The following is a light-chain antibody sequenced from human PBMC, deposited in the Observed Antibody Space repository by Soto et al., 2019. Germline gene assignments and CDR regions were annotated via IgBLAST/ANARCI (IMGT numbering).Light chain of an antibody. CDR3: CSYGGRTTYV. V-gene: IGLV2-23*01. CDR2: EGT. J-gene: IGLJ1*01. Sequence: QSALTQPASVSGSPGQSITISCTGTSSDIGSYNLVSWYQQHPGKAPKLIIYEGTKRPSGVSNRFSGSKSANTASLTVSGLQPEDEADYFCCSYGGRTTYVFGTETKLTVL. CDR1: SSDIGSYNL.